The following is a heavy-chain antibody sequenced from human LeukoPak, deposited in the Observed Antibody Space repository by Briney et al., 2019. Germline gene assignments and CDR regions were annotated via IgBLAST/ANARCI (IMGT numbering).Heavy chain of an antibody. CDR3: ARDRREWELLYWFDP. CDR1: GGTFSSYA. Sequence: ASVKVSCKASGGTFSSYAISWVRQAPGQGLEWMGRIIPILGIANYAQKFQGRVTITADKSTSTAYMELSSLRSEDTAVYYCARDRREWELLYWFDPWGQGTLVTVSS. CDR2: IIPILGIA. V-gene: IGHV1-69*04. D-gene: IGHD1-26*01. J-gene: IGHJ5*02.